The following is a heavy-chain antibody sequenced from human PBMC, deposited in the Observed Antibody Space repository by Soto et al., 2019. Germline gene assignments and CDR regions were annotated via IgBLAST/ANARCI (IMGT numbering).Heavy chain of an antibody. V-gene: IGHV3-7*01. Sequence: GGSLRLSCAASGFSLSSSWMTWVRQPPGKGLEWVATIDNRGSDKYYGDSVKSRFTLSRDDARNTLYLQMNNLRVEDTAVYYCADADFFWGQGTLVTVSS. D-gene: IGHD3-3*01. J-gene: IGHJ4*02. CDR1: GFSLSSSW. CDR2: IDNRGSDK. CDR3: ADADFF.